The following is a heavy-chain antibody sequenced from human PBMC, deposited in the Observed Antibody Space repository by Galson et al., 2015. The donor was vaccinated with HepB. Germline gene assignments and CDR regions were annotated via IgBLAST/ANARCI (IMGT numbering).Heavy chain of an antibody. J-gene: IGHJ6*03. CDR3: ARLRGYWSGSPPTYMDV. CDR1: GYGFSGYW. V-gene: IGHV5-51*03. Sequence: QSGAEVKEPGESLKISCKASGYGFSGYWIGWVRQMPGKGLEWMGFIFPGDSNTRNNPSFEGQVTLSVDKSTTTAYLQWSSLKTSDTAVYHCARLRGYWSGSPPTYMDVWGKGTTVTVPS. D-gene: IGHD2-15*01. CDR2: IFPGDSNT.